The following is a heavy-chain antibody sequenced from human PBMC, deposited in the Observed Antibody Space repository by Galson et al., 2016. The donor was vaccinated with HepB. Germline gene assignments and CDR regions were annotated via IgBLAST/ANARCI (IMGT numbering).Heavy chain of an antibody. CDR1: GDPTNNYY. J-gene: IGHJ4*02. V-gene: IGHV4-59*13. D-gene: IGHD1-26*01. CDR2: VYHTGGP. Sequence: SETLSLTCTVSGDPTNNYYWSWIRQPPGKGLEWVGYVYHTGGPNYNPSLGGRVTISVDTSKNQFSLRMTSVTTADTAVYFCASQNPSGTYYGRFDFWGQGSLVTVSS. CDR3: ASQNPSGTYYGRFDF.